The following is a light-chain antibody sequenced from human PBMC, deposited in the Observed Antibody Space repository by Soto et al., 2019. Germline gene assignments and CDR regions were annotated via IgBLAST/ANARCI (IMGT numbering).Light chain of an antibody. J-gene: IGKJ1*01. Sequence: DIQMTQSPSTLSASVGDRVTITFRARQIISIWLAWYQQKPGKSPKLLIXKGSSLESGVPSRFSGSGSGTEFTLTISSLQPEDFSSYYCQQYNIYSLTFGQGSKVEIK. CDR1: QIISIW. V-gene: IGKV1-5*03. CDR3: QQYNIYSLT. CDR2: KGS.